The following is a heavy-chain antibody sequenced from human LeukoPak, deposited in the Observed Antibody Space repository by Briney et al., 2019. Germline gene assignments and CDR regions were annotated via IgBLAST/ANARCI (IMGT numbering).Heavy chain of an antibody. CDR1: GYTFTGYY. D-gene: IGHD6-13*01. CDR2: ISAYNGNT. Sequence: ASVKVSCKASGYTFTGYYMHWVRQAPGQGLEWMGWISAYNGNTNYAQKLQGRVTMTTDTSTSTAYMELRSLRSDDTAVYYCARTYKASSSSWYKGDYFDYWGQGTLVTVSS. V-gene: IGHV1-18*04. CDR3: ARTYKASSSSWYKGDYFDY. J-gene: IGHJ4*02.